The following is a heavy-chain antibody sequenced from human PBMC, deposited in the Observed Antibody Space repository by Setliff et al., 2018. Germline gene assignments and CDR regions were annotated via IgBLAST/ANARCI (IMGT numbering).Heavy chain of an antibody. CDR3: ARGYTHYDFWSGYSDTLDY. V-gene: IGHV4-61*09. CDR2: IYTSGST. Sequence: SETLSLTCTVSGGSISSGSYYWSWIRQPAGKGLEWIGHIYTSGSTHYNPSLKSRVTISVDTSKNQFSLKLSSVTAADTAVYYCARGYTHYDFWSGYSDTLDYWGQGTLVTVSS. CDR1: GGSISSGSYY. D-gene: IGHD3-3*01. J-gene: IGHJ4*02.